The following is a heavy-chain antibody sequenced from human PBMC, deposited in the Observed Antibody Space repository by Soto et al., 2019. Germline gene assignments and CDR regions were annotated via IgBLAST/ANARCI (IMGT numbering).Heavy chain of an antibody. CDR3: ARASSWFPRYYYGMDV. CDR1: GGSFSGYY. Sequence: PSETLSLTCAVYGGSFSGYYWSWIRQPPGKGPEWIGEINHSGSTNYNPSLKSRVTISVDTSKNQFSLKLSSVTAADTAVYYCARASSWFPRYYYGMDVWGQGTTVTVS. V-gene: IGHV4-34*01. J-gene: IGHJ6*02. D-gene: IGHD6-13*01. CDR2: INHSGST.